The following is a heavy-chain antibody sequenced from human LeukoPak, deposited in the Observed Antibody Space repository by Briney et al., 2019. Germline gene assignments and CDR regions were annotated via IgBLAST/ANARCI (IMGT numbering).Heavy chain of an antibody. CDR1: GYTFTGYY. J-gene: IGHJ4*02. D-gene: IGHD6-6*01. CDR3: ARDLGIAARLPGY. Sequence: ASVKVSCKASGYTFTGYYMHWVRQAPGQGLEWMGWINPNSGGTNYAQKFQGWVTMTRDTSISTAYMELSRLRSDDTAVYYCARDLGIAARLPGYWGQGTLVTVSS. V-gene: IGHV1-2*04. CDR2: INPNSGGT.